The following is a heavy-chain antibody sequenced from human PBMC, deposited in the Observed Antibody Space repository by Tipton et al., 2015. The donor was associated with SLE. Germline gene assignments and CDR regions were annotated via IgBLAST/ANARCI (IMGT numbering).Heavy chain of an antibody. CDR1: GGSIRSSRHF. V-gene: IGHV4-39*07. D-gene: IGHD2-21*01. CDR3: ARGIGAYYDYFYMDV. Sequence: TLSLTCTVSGGSIRSSRHFWGWIRQPPGKGLEWIGEIHHSGSTNSNPSLKSRVTISVDKSKNQFSLKLSSVTVADTALYYCARGIGAYYDYFYMDVWDKGTTVTVSS. CDR2: IHHSGST. J-gene: IGHJ6*03.